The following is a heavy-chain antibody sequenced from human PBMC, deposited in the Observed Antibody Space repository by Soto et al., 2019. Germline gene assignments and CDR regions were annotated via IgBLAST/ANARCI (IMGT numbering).Heavy chain of an antibody. CDR2: ISGTDDYT. J-gene: IGHJ4*02. CDR3: AKAKGYSYGYLLGFY. CDR1: GFTFSNFA. Sequence: GGSLRLCCAASGFTFSNFAMTWARKAQGEGLEWVSSISGTDDYTYYADSVKGRFTISRDNSKNTLYLQMNSLRAEDTAVYYCAKAKGYSYGYLLGFYWGQGTLVTVSS. V-gene: IGHV3-23*01. D-gene: IGHD5-18*01.